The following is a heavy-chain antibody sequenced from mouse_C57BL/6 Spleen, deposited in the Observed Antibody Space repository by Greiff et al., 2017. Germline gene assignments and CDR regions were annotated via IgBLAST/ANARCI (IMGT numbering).Heavy chain of an antibody. J-gene: IGHJ3*01. V-gene: IGHV1-55*01. CDR2: MYPGSGST. Sequence: VQLQQPGAELVKPGASVKMSCKASGYTFTSYWITWVKQRPGQGLEWIGDMYPGSGSTNYNEKFKSKATLTVDTASSTAYMQLSSLTSEDSAVYYCARSPFYYGSSPWGQGTLVTVSA. CDR3: ARSPFYYGSSP. D-gene: IGHD1-1*01. CDR1: GYTFTSYW.